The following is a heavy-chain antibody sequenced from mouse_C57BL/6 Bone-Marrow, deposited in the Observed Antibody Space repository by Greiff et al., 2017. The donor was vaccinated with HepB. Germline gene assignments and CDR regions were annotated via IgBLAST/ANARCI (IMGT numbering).Heavy chain of an antibody. V-gene: IGHV1-54*01. D-gene: IGHD2-3*01. CDR2: INPGSGGT. Sequence: VQLQESGAELVRPGTSVKVSCKASGYAFTNYLIEWVKQRPGQGLEWIGVINPGSGGTNYNEKFKGKATLTADKSSSTAYMQLSSLTSEDSAVYFCARGRWLLIYWGQGTTLTVSS. CDR3: ARGRWLLIY. J-gene: IGHJ2*01. CDR1: GYAFTNYL.